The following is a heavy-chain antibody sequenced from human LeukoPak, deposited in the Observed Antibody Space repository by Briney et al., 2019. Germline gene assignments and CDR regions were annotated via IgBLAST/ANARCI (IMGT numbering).Heavy chain of an antibody. Sequence: ASVKVSCKVSGYTLTELSMHWVRQAPGKGLEWMGGFDPEDGETIYAQKFQGRVTMTEDTSTDTAYMELSSLRSDDTAVYYCARRGGRMEDILLPLDYWGQGTLVTVSS. CDR2: FDPEDGET. V-gene: IGHV1-24*01. CDR1: GYTLTELS. D-gene: IGHD3-9*01. CDR3: ARRGGRMEDILLPLDY. J-gene: IGHJ4*02.